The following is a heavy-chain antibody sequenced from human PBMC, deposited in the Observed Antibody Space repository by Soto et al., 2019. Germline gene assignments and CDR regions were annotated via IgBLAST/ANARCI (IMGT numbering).Heavy chain of an antibody. Sequence: PGGSLRLSCAASGFTFSSYGMHWVRQAPGKGLEWVAVISYDGSNKYYADSVKGRFTISRDNSKNTLYLQMNSLRAEDTAVYYCAKSIFGVATISFDYWGQGTLVTVSS. CDR2: ISYDGSNK. CDR3: AKSIFGVATISFDY. D-gene: IGHD5-12*01. J-gene: IGHJ4*02. CDR1: GFTFSSYG. V-gene: IGHV3-30*18.